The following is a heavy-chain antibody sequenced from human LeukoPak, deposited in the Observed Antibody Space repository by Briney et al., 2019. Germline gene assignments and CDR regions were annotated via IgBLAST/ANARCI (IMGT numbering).Heavy chain of an antibody. D-gene: IGHD3-3*01. J-gene: IGHJ4*02. CDR1: GFTFTTYW. CDR3: ARVARGYPDS. V-gene: IGHV3-7*04. Sequence: GGSLRLSCAASGFTFTTYWMSWVRQAPGKGLEWVAQIQQDGNEKYSVDSVKGRFTISRDNAKNSLSLQMNSLRAEDTAVYYCARVARGYPDSWGQGTLVTVSS. CDR2: IQQDGNEK.